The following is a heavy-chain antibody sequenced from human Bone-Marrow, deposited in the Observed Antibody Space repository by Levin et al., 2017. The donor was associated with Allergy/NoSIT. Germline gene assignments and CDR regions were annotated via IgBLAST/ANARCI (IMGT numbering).Heavy chain of an antibody. V-gene: IGHV4-31*03. CDR1: GGSISSGGFY. CDR3: ARLIAIDFWSDYRTLDGIDI. CDR2: IYYSGNT. D-gene: IGHD3-3*01. J-gene: IGHJ3*02. Sequence: KPSETLSLTCTVSGGSISSGGFYWSWIRQHPGEGLEWIGYIYYSGNTYHNPSLKSRVTISVDTSNNQFSLKLRSVTAADTAVYYCARLIAIDFWSDYRTLDGIDIWGQGTKVTVSS.